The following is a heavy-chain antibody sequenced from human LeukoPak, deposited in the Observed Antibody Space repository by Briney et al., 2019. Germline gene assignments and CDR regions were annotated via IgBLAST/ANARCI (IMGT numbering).Heavy chain of an antibody. CDR1: GFTSSSYS. CDR2: IKQDGSEK. CDR3: AKGMSVAANWFDS. D-gene: IGHD6-19*01. V-gene: IGHV3-7*01. J-gene: IGHJ5*01. Sequence: GGSLRLSCAASGFTSSSYSMNWVRQAPGKGLEWVANIKQDGSEKYYVDSVKGRFTISRDNADNSLYLQMNSLRAEDTAMYYCAKGMSVAANWFDSWGQGTLVTVSS.